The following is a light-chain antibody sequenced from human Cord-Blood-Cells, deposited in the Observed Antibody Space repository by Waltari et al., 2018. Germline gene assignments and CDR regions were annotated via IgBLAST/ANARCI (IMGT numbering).Light chain of an antibody. CDR3: QKYYSTPWT. V-gene: IGKV4-1*01. Sequence: DIVMTQSPDSLAVSLGERATINCKSSQSVLYSSNNKNYLAWYQQKPGQPPKRVIYWASTQESGVPDRFSGSGSGTDFTLTVSSLQAEEVAVDYCQKYYSTPWTCGQGTKVEIK. J-gene: IGKJ1*01. CDR1: QSVLYSSNNKNY. CDR2: WAS.